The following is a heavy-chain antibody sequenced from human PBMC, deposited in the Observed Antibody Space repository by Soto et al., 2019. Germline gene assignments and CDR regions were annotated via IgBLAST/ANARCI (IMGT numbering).Heavy chain of an antibody. CDR2: INDSGNI. CDR1: GGSFSGYQ. V-gene: IGHV4-34*01. J-gene: IGHJ6*03. D-gene: IGHD3-10*01. Sequence: QVQLQQWGAGLLKPSETLSLTCAVYGGSFSGYQWSWIRQTPGKGLEWIGEINDSGNINYNPSLKRRVTILLHTPKNQISLKLSSVTAADSAVYYCARGLILWFGELSRRGGYYSYMDVWGKGTTVTVSS. CDR3: ARGLILWFGELSRRGGYYSYMDV.